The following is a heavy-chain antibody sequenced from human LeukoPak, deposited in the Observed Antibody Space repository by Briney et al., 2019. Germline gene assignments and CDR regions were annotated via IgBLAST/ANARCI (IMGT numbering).Heavy chain of an antibody. J-gene: IGHJ6*01. D-gene: IGHD3-22*01. CDR2: ISSDGSNK. CDR1: GFTFSSYG. Sequence: GGSLRLSCAASGFTFSSYGMHCVRQAPGKGLEWVALISSDGSNKYYADSVKGRFTISRDNSKNTLYLQRNTLRAEDTAVYYCARGPTMKMDVWGKGTTVTVSS. V-gene: IGHV3-30*03. CDR3: ARGPTMKMDV.